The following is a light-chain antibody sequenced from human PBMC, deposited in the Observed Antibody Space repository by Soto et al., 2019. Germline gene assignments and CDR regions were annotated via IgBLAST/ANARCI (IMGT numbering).Light chain of an antibody. J-gene: IGLJ1*01. Sequence: QSALTQPASVSGSPGQSITISCTGTSSDVGGYNYVSWCQQHPGKAPKLMIYEVSNRPSGVSNRFSGSKSGNTASLTISGLQAEDEADYYCSSYTSRSNLVFGTGTKLTVL. CDR1: SSDVGGYNY. V-gene: IGLV2-14*01. CDR3: SSYTSRSNLV. CDR2: EVS.